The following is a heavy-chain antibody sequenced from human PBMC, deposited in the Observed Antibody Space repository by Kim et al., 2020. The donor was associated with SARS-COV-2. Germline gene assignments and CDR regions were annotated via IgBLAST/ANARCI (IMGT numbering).Heavy chain of an antibody. Sequence: SETLSLTCTVSGASITSGGYFWNWIRQHPGKDLEWIGYIHSSGTTYYNPSLKSRVALSVDTSKNQFSLRLTSVTAADTAVYYCAREVVLAAGIWFDPWGQGTLVTVSS. V-gene: IGHV4-31*03. D-gene: IGHD6-13*01. CDR1: GASITSGGYF. CDR2: IHSSGTT. J-gene: IGHJ5*02. CDR3: AREVVLAAGIWFDP.